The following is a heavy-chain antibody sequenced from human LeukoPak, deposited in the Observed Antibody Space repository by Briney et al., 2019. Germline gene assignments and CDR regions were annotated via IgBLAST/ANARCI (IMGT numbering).Heavy chain of an antibody. CDR2: IIPIFGTA. D-gene: IGHD3-10*02. CDR3: ARVSEGLQYVRYYYYYMDV. J-gene: IGHJ6*03. Sequence: GASVKVSCKASGYTFSSYDINWVRQATGQGLEWMGGIIPIFGTANYAQKFQGRVTITADKSTSTAYMELSSLRSEDTAVYYCARVSEGLQYVRYYYYYMDVWGKGTTVTVSS. V-gene: IGHV1-69*06. CDR1: GYTFSSYD.